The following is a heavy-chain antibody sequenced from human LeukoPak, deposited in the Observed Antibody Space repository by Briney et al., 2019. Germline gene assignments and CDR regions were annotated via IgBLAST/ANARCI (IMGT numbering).Heavy chain of an antibody. CDR2: IYSGGST. D-gene: IGHD3-10*01. J-gene: IGHJ6*03. Sequence: GGSLRLSCAASGFTVSSNYMSWVRQAPGKRLEFVSVIYSGGSTYYADSVKGRFTISRDNSKNTLYLQMNSLRAEDTAVYYCASGSGSYRTPYYYMDVWGTGTTVTVSS. V-gene: IGHV3-53*01. CDR1: GFTVSSNY. CDR3: ASGSGSYRTPYYYMDV.